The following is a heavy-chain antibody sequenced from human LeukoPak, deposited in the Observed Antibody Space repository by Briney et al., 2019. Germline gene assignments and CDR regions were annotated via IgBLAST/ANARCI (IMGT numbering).Heavy chain of an antibody. CDR2: IIPIFGTA. D-gene: IGHD6-6*01. J-gene: IGHJ6*03. V-gene: IGHV1-69*01. CDR3: ARARPSSSRSLYYYYMDV. CDR1: GGTFSSYA. Sequence: SVKVSCKTSGGTFSSYAISWVRQAPGQGLEWMGGIIPIFGTANYAQKFQGRVTITADESTSTAYMELSSLRSEDTAVYYCARARPSSSRSLYYYYMDVWGKGTTVTVSS.